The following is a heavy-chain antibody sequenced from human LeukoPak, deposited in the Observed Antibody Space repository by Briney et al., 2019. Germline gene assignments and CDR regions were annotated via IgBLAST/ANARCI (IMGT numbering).Heavy chain of an antibody. CDR1: GGSISSYY. J-gene: IGHJ3*02. Sequence: SETLSLTCTVSGGSISSYYWSWIRQPPGKGREWMGYIYTSGSTNYNPSRTSRVNISVDTSKKQFSLKLSSVTAADTAVYYCARHESIRVYCSGGSCYSKGNAFDIWGQGTMVTVSS. CDR3: ARHESIRVYCSGGSCYSKGNAFDI. CDR2: IYTSGST. D-gene: IGHD2-15*01. V-gene: IGHV4-4*09.